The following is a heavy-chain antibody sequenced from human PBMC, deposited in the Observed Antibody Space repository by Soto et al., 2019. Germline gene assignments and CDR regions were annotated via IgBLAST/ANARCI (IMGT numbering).Heavy chain of an antibody. CDR2: ILRYGDT. Sequence: EVQLVGSGGGLVQPGGSLRLSCAASGVSVSSDYIAWVRQAPGKGLEWVSYILRYGDTNSPGSVKGRFTTARHNSRNTIYPQMDSIRPEDTAVYYCARWWLGDYFDHWGQGTLVTVSP. CDR1: GVSVSSDY. V-gene: IGHV3-53*04. D-gene: IGHD2-15*01. J-gene: IGHJ4*02. CDR3: ARWWLGDYFDH.